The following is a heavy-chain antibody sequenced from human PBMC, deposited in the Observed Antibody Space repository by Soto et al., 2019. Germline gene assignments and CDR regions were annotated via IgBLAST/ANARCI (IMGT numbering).Heavy chain of an antibody. CDR3: AAPSGYYESSGYREFDY. D-gene: IGHD3-22*01. J-gene: IGHJ4*02. V-gene: IGHV1-69*13. CDR1: GGTFSSYA. Sequence: VASVKVSCKASGGTFSSYAISWVRQAPGQGLEWMGGIIPIFGTANYAQKFQGRVTITADESTSTAYMELSSLRSEDTAVYYCAAPSGYYESSGYREFDYWGQGTLVTVSS. CDR2: IIPIFGTA.